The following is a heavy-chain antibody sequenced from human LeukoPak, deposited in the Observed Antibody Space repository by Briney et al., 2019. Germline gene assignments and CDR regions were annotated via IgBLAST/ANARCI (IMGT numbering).Heavy chain of an antibody. CDR1: GYTLTELS. Sequence: ASVKVSCKVSGYTLTELSMHWLRQAPGKGLEWMGGFYPEHGETVYAQKFQGRLTMTEDTSTHTAYMELSSLRSDDTAVYYCATDPVGYCNANGCYSVDYWGQGTLVTVSS. J-gene: IGHJ4*02. D-gene: IGHD2-15*01. CDR2: FYPEHGET. CDR3: ATDPVGYCNANGCYSVDY. V-gene: IGHV1-24*01.